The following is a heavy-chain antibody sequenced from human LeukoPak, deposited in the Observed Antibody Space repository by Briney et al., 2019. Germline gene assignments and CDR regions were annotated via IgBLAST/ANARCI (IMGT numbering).Heavy chain of an antibody. CDR3: ARANYYDTIGYSRGAFDI. V-gene: IGHV4-38-2*02. J-gene: IGHJ3*02. Sequence: SETLSLTCSVSGYPISSGFYWGWIRQPPGKGLEWIGSIFHSGSTYYNPFLKSRVTISVGTSKNHFSLKLSSVTAADTALYYCARANYYDTIGYSRGAFDIWGQGTMVTVSS. D-gene: IGHD3-22*01. CDR2: IFHSGST. CDR1: GYPISSGFY.